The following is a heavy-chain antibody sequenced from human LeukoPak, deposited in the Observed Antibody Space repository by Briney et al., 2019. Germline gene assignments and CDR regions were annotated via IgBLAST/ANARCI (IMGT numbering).Heavy chain of an antibody. CDR1: GFTFSSYA. CDR3: ARSGGPGTYHQLRYNWFDP. J-gene: IGHJ5*02. Sequence: GGSLRLSCAASGFTFSSYAMSWVRQAPGKGLEWVSSITTISHYIYYAGAVRGRFTISRDNAKNSLYLQMNSLRGEDTAVYYCARSGGPGTYHQLRYNWFDPWGQGTLVTVSS. V-gene: IGHV3-21*01. D-gene: IGHD3-10*01. CDR2: ITTISHYI.